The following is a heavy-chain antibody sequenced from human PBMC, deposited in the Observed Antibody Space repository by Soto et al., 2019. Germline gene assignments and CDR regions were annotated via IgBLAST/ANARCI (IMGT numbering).Heavy chain of an antibody. J-gene: IGHJ4*02. Sequence: ASVKVSCKASGYTFTGYYMHCVRQAPGQGLEWMGWINPNCGGTNYAQKLQGRVTMTRDTSISTAYMELSRLRSDDTAVYYCARVPSIHYYDSRAFDYWGQGTLVTVSS. CDR1: GYTFTGYY. V-gene: IGHV1-2*02. CDR3: ARVPSIHYYDSRAFDY. CDR2: INPNCGGT. D-gene: IGHD3-22*01.